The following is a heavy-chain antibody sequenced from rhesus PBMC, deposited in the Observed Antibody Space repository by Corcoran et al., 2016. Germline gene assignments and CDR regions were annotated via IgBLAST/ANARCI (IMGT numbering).Heavy chain of an antibody. Sequence: QVQLQESGPGLVKPSETLSLTCAVSGGSFSGYYWGGIRQPPGKGLQWIGYISGSGGSTDYNPSRESRVTISTDASKNQFSLKLSSVTAADTAVYYCARVDYNIWTGYLFDYWGQGVLVTVSS. D-gene: IGHD3-3*01. V-gene: IGHV4-165*01. J-gene: IGHJ4*01. CDR1: GGSFSGYY. CDR2: ISGSGGST. CDR3: ARVDYNIWTGYLFDY.